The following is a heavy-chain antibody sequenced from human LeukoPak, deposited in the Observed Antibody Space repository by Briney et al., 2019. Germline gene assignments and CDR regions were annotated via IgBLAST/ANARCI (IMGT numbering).Heavy chain of an antibody. CDR1: GYTFTDYY. D-gene: IGHD1-1*01. V-gene: IGHV1-69-2*01. J-gene: IGHJ3*02. CDR2: VDPEDGET. Sequence: ASVKVSCKVSGYTFTDYYMHWVQQAPGKGLEWMGLVDPEDGETIYAEKFQGRVTITADTSTDTAYMELSSLRSEDTAVYYCATDLPIYNWNYKPPFDIWGQGTMVTVSS. CDR3: ATDLPIYNWNYKPPFDI.